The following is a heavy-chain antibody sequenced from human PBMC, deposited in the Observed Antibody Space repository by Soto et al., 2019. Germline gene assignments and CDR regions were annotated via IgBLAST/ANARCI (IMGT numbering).Heavy chain of an antibody. CDR1: GGSISSGDYY. CDR3: ARAIVVAESPFDY. V-gene: IGHV4-30-4*01. Sequence: SETLSLTCTVSGGSISSGDYYWNWIRQPPGKGLEWIGYIYYSGSTYYNPSLKSRVTISVDTSKNQFSLKLSSVTAADTAVYYCARAIVVAESPFDYWGQGTLVTVSS. D-gene: IGHD3-22*01. CDR2: IYYSGST. J-gene: IGHJ4*02.